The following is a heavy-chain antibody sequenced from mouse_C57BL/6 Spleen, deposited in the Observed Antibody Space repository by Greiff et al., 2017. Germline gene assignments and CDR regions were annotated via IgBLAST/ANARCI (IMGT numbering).Heavy chain of an antibody. J-gene: IGHJ1*03. V-gene: IGHV3-1*01. CDR1: GYSITSGYD. CDR2: ISYSGST. CDR3: ARRGSYYGSSPWYFDV. D-gene: IGHD1-1*01. Sequence: EVQRVESGPGMVKPSQSLSLTCTVTGYSITSGYDWHWIRHFPGNKLEWMGYISYSGSTNYNPSLKSRISITHDTSKNHFFLKLNSVTTEDTATYYCARRGSYYGSSPWYFDVWGTGTTVTVSS.